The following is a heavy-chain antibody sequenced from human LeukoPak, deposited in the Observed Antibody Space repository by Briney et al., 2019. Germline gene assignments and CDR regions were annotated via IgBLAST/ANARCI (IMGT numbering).Heavy chain of an antibody. CDR3: ARGWFASGSYPWFDP. J-gene: IGHJ5*02. Sequence: GASVKVSCKASGYTFTTYPIHWVRQAPGQRPEWMGLINAGNGNTRYSQKFQGRLTITRDTSANTAYMDQSRLRSEDTAVYYCARGWFASGSYPWFDPWGQGTLVTVSS. CDR2: INAGNGNT. V-gene: IGHV1-3*01. D-gene: IGHD3-10*01. CDR1: GYTFTTYP.